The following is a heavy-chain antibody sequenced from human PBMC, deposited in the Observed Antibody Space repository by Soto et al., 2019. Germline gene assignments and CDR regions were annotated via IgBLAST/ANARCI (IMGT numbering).Heavy chain of an antibody. V-gene: IGHV3-13*01. D-gene: IGHD2-15*01. CDR3: ARGQEVGAHFFDS. J-gene: IGHJ4*02. Sequence: GGSLRLSCEAAGFTFSKFDMHWVRQPTGKGLEWVSTIGISGDTYYAVSVKGRFTISRDNAKNSLPLQMNSLRAGDTALYFCARGQEVGAHFFDSWGQGAQVTV. CDR1: GFTFSKFD. CDR2: IGISGDT.